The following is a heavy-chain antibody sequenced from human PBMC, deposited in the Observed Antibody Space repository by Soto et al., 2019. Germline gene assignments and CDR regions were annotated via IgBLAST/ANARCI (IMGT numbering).Heavy chain of an antibody. V-gene: IGHV4-30-2*01. Sequence: SETLSLTCTVSGGSVNSVGYYWSWIRQQPGRGLEWIGYIYHSGNTYYNPSLKSRVTISVDRSKNQFSLKLSSVTAADTAVYYCARVPSPWGQGTLVTVSS. CDR3: ARVPSP. CDR2: IYHSGNT. CDR1: GGSVNSVGYY. J-gene: IGHJ5*02.